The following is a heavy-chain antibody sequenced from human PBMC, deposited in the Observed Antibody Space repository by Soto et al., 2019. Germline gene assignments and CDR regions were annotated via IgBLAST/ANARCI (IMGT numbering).Heavy chain of an antibody. CDR3: SRGGGGGLFDL. CDR2: ISPGTTYK. V-gene: IGHV3-11*06. Sequence: QVQLVESGGGLVKPGGSLRLSCASSGFPFSDHYMSWIRRSPGKGLEFLSYISPGTTYKNYADSVKGRFTISRDNAKSSLYPQLNGLRAEDTAVYFCSRGGGGGLFDLWGQGTFVTVSS. CDR1: GFPFSDHY. J-gene: IGHJ4*02. D-gene: IGHD2-21*01.